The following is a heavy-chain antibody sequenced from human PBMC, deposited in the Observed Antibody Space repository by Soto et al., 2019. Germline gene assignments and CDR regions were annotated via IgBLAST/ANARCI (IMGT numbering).Heavy chain of an antibody. CDR1: GFIFDDYA. V-gene: IGHV3-9*01. J-gene: IGHJ6*02. CDR2: ISWNSGTI. Sequence: PGGSLRFSCAASGFIFDDYAMHWVRQVPGKGLEWVSAISWNSGTIAYADSVKGRFTISRDNAKNSLYLQMNSLRSEDTALYYCARDREGSSGWYGMDVWGQGTTVTVSS. CDR3: ARDREGSSGWYGMDV. D-gene: IGHD3-22*01.